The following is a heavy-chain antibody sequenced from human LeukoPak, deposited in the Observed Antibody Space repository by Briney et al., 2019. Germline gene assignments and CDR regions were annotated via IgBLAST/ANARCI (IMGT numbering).Heavy chain of an antibody. CDR1: GGSISSYY. D-gene: IGHD2-21*02. CDR3: ATSQCGSDCYLAGDY. V-gene: IGHV4-59*01. CDR2: IYYTGIT. Sequence: SETLSLTCTVSGGSISSYYWSWIRQHPGKGLEWIGYIYYTGITNYNPSLKSRVTISVDTSKNQFSLNLNSVTAADTAVYYCATSQCGSDCYLAGDYWGQGTLVTVSS. J-gene: IGHJ4*02.